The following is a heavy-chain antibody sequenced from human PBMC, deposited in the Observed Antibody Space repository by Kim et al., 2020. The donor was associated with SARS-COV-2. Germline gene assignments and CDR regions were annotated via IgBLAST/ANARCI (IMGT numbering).Heavy chain of an antibody. CDR2: IKTDGSLT. CDR3: VRDDGWRSVDY. D-gene: IGHD6-19*01. Sequence: GGSLRLSCVASGFTFSGYWMAWVRQFPGKGLEWVANIKTDGSLTFHVDSVKGRFTVSRDNAKNSLYLQMNSLRPEDTAVYYCVRDDGWRSVDYWGQGTLVTVSS. J-gene: IGHJ4*02. CDR1: GFTFSGYW. V-gene: IGHV3-7*01.